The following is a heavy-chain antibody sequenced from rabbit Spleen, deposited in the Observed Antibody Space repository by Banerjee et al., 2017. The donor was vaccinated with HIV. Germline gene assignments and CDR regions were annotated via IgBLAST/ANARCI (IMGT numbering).Heavy chain of an antibody. Sequence: QEQLEESGGGLVTPGASLTLTCKASGFPFSAGYYLCWLRQPPGKGLEWIACIVAGSSGSTYYASWAKGRFTISKTSSTTVTLQMTSLTVADTATYFCARDAGSGPYIDGYFSLWGPGTLVTVS. D-gene: IGHD8-1*01. CDR3: ARDAGSGPYIDGYFSL. J-gene: IGHJ4*01. V-gene: IGHV1S45*01. CDR2: IVAGSSGST. CDR1: GFPFSAGYY.